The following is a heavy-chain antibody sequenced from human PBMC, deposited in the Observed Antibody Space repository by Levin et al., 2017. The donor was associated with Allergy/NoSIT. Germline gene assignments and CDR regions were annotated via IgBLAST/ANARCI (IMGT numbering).Heavy chain of an antibody. CDR2: INPNSGGT. D-gene: IGHD4/OR15-4a*01. CDR1: GYTFTDYY. J-gene: IGHJ6*02. CDR3: ARDVWLSMVSYALDG. Sequence: ASVKVSCKASGYTFTDYYMHWVRQAPGQGLEWMGWINPNSGGTNFAQKFQGRVTMTSDTSISTAYMELSRLRSDDTAVYYCARDVWLSMVSYALDGWGQGTTVTVSS. V-gene: IGHV1-2*02.